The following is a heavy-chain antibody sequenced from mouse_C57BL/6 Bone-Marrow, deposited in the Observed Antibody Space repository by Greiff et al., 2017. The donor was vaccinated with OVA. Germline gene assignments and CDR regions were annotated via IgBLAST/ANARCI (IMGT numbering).Heavy chain of an antibody. V-gene: IGHV5-17*01. Sequence: EVMLVESGGGLVKPGGSLKLSCAASGFTFSDYGMHWVRQAPEKGLEWVAYISSGSSTIYYADTVKGRFNISRDNAKNTLFLQMTSLRSEDTAMYYCARINYWYFDVWGTGTTVTVSS. J-gene: IGHJ1*03. CDR3: ARINYWYFDV. CDR2: ISSGSSTI. CDR1: GFTFSDYG.